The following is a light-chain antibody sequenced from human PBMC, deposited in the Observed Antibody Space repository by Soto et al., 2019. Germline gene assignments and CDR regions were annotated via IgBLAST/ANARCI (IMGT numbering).Light chain of an antibody. V-gene: IGKV1-39*01. Sequence: AXVGDRVTITCRASQTISSYLNWYQQNPGKAPKLLIYAASSLQSGVPSRFSGSGSGTDFTLTISSLQPEDFATYYCQQSSNIPYTFGQGTKLEIK. J-gene: IGKJ2*01. CDR1: QTISSY. CDR2: AAS. CDR3: QQSSNIPYT.